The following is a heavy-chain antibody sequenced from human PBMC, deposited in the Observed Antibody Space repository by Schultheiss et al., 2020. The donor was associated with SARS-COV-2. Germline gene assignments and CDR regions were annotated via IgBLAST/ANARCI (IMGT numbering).Heavy chain of an antibody. CDR1: GFTFSDYY. CDR2: ISSSSSYT. D-gene: IGHD5-24*01. CDR3: ARLPFVEMATIIV. J-gene: IGHJ4*02. Sequence: GGSLRLSCAASGFTFSDYYMSWIRQAPGKGLEWVSYISSSSSYTNYADSVKGRFTISRDNAKNSLYLQMNSLRAEDTAVYYCARLPFVEMATIIVWGQGTLVTVSS. V-gene: IGHV3-11*06.